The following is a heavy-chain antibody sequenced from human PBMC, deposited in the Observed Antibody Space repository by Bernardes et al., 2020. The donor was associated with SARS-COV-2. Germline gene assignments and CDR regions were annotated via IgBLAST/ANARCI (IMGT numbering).Heavy chain of an antibody. CDR3: TRSYQPLLFSYYYYGMDV. Sequence: GSLRLSCAASGFTFSGSAMHWVRQASGKGLEWVGRIRSKANSYATAYAASVKGRFTISRDDSKNTAYLQMNSLKTEDTAVYYCTRSYQPLLFSYYYYGMDVWGQGTTVTVSS. V-gene: IGHV3-73*01. D-gene: IGHD2-21*02. J-gene: IGHJ6*02. CDR2: IRSKANSYAT. CDR1: GFTFSGSA.